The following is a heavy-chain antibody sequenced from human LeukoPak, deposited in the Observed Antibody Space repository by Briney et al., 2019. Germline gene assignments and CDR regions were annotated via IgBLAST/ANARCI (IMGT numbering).Heavy chain of an antibody. CDR2: MSNDGSNK. J-gene: IGHJ4*02. Sequence: GRSPRLSCAASGFTFSSYAMHWVRQAPGKGLEWVAVMSNDGSNKYYADSVKGRFTISRDNSKNTLYLQMNSLRAEDTAVYYCARDNIGLGPSGYGSLDYWGQGTLVTVSS. CDR3: ARDNIGLGPSGYGSLDY. V-gene: IGHV3-30-3*01. D-gene: IGHD3-22*01. CDR1: GFTFSSYA.